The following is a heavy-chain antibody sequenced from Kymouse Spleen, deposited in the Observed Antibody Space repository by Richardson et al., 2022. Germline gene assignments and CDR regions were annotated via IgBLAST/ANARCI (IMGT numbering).Heavy chain of an antibody. CDR3: ARYNWNYSSFDY. CDR2: IYYSGST. CDR1: GGSISSSSYY. D-gene: IGHD1-7*01. J-gene: IGHJ4*02. V-gene: IGHV4-39*01. Sequence: QLQLQESGPGLVKPSETLSLTCTVSGGSISSSSYYWGWIRQPPGKGLEWIGSIYYSGSTYYNPSLKSRVTISVDTSKNQFSLKLSSVTAADTAVYYCARYNWNYSSFDYWGQGTLVTVSS.